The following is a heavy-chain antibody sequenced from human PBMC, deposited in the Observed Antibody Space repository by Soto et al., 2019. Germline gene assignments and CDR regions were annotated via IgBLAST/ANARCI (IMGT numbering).Heavy chain of an antibody. CDR1: GYTFTSNA. V-gene: IGHV1-3*01. Sequence: ASVKVSCKASGYTFTSNAMHWVRQAPGQRLEWMGWINAGNGNTKYSQKFQDRVTITRDTSASTAYMELSSLRSEDTAIYYCARPRHPNWSYITFVYWGQGTLVTVYS. J-gene: IGHJ4*02. CDR3: ARPRHPNWSYITFVY. CDR2: INAGNGNT. D-gene: IGHD1-7*01.